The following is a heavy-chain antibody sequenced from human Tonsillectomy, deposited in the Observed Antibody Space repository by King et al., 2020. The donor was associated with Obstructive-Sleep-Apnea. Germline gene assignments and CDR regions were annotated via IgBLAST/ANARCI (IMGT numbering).Heavy chain of an antibody. Sequence: QLQESGPGLVKPSETLPLTCTVSGGSISNYYWSWIRQPPGKGLEWIGSMSYSGQTNYNPSLKSRVTLSIDTSKNQFSLDLSSVTAADTAVYYCARDRTYGNGYYGVDVWGRGTAVTVSS. CDR3: ARDRTYGNGYYGVDV. D-gene: IGHD4-11*01. J-gene: IGHJ6*02. CDR1: GGSISNYY. V-gene: IGHV4-59*01. CDR2: MSYSGQT.